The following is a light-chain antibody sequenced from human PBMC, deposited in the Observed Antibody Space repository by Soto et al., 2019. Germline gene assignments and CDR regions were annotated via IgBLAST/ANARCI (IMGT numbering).Light chain of an antibody. CDR3: QQSYRAQYT. Sequence: DVQMAQSPSSLSASVGDTVIITCRASETISTYLNWYQQKPGRAPKLLIDAASNLQIGAPSRFSGSGSETDFTLTISSLQPEDFATYYCQQSYRAQYTFGQGTKLEIK. V-gene: IGKV1-39*01. CDR1: ETISTY. J-gene: IGKJ2*01. CDR2: AAS.